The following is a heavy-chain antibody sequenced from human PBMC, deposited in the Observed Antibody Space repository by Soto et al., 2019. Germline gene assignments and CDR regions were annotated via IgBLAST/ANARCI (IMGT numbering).Heavy chain of an antibody. V-gene: IGHV1-69*14. Sequence: QVRLVQSGAEVKKPGSSVRVSCKASGDTFSNNAFSWVRQAPGQGLEWMGGIIPLFDTATYAQSFQARLTITADKTTSTIDMELSSLLSEDTAVYYCARYPRNDDADLDGFDVWGQGTMITV. CDR3: ARYPRNDDADLDGFDV. CDR1: GDTFSNNA. J-gene: IGHJ3*01. D-gene: IGHD1-1*01. CDR2: IIPLFDTA.